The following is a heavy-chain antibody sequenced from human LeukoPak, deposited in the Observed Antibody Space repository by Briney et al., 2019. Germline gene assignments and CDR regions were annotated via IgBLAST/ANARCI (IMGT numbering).Heavy chain of an antibody. CDR2: ISASSSTI. J-gene: IGHJ4*02. CDR3: ASGFCVGTSCYYGFHY. V-gene: IGHV3-48*04. Sequence: GGSLRLSCAASGFTFSSYSMNWVRQAPGKRLEWVSYISASSSTIYYPDSVKGRFTISRDNAKNSLYLQMNSLRAEDTAVYYCASGFCVGTSCYYGFHYWGQGTLVTVSS. D-gene: IGHD2-15*01. CDR1: GFTFSSYS.